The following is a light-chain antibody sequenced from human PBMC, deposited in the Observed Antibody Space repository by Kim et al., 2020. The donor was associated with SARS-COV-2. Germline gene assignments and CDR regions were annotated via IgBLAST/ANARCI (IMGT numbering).Light chain of an antibody. CDR3: AAWDDSLNGRGV. CDR2: SNN. Sequence: QGVTISCSGSSSNIGSNTVNWYQQLPGTAPKLLIYSNNQRPSGVPDRFSGSKSGTSASLAISGLQSEDEADYYCAAWDDSLNGRGVFGGGTQLTVL. J-gene: IGLJ2*01. V-gene: IGLV1-44*01. CDR1: SSNIGSNT.